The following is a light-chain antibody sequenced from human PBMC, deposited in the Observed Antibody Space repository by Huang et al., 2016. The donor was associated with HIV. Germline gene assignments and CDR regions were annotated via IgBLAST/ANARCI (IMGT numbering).Light chain of an antibody. Sequence: IQLTQSPSSLSASVGDRVTITCRASEGISSYLAWYQQKSGKAAKFLIYAASTLQSWVPSRFSGSGSGTDFTLTISSLQPEDFATYYCQQLNDYPWTFGQGTKVEIK. CDR1: EGISSY. CDR2: AAS. V-gene: IGKV1-9*01. J-gene: IGKJ1*01. CDR3: QQLNDYPWT.